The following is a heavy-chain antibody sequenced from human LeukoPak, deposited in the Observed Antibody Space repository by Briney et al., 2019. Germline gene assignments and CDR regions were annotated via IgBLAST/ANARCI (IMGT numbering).Heavy chain of an antibody. CDR2: ISYDGSNK. D-gene: IGHD3-3*01. Sequence: PGGSLRLSCAASGFTFSSYGMHWVRQAPGKGLEWVAVISYDGSNKYYADSEKGRFTISRDNSKNTLYLQMNSLRAEDTAVYYCAKDPRELRFLEWLFPGAYGMDVWGQGTTVTVSS. CDR1: GFTFSSYG. V-gene: IGHV3-30*18. CDR3: AKDPRELRFLEWLFPGAYGMDV. J-gene: IGHJ6*02.